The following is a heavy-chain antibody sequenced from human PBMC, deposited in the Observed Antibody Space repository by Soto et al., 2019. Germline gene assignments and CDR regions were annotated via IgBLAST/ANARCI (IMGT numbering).Heavy chain of an antibody. D-gene: IGHD2-15*01. J-gene: IGHJ3*02. V-gene: IGHV1-46*03. Sequence: ASVKVSCKASGYTFTSYYMHWVRQAPGQGLEWMGIINPSGGSTSYAQKFQGRVTMTRDTSTSTVYMELSSLRSEDTAVYYCARASPSSRTPNAFDIWGQGTMVTVSS. CDR3: ARASPSSRTPNAFDI. CDR2: INPSGGST. CDR1: GYTFTSYY.